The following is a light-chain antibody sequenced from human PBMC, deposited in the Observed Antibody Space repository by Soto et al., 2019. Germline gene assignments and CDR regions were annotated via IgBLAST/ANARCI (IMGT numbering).Light chain of an antibody. CDR2: GNN. Sequence: QSVLTQPPSVSGAPGQRVTISCTGTSSNIGAGYDVYWYQQLPGTAPKLLISGNNNRPSGVPDRFSGSRSGTAASLAITGLQAEDEADYYCSSYTSSSTCVFGTGTKVTVL. V-gene: IGLV1-40*01. CDR3: SSYTSSSTCV. CDR1: SSNIGAGYD. J-gene: IGLJ1*01.